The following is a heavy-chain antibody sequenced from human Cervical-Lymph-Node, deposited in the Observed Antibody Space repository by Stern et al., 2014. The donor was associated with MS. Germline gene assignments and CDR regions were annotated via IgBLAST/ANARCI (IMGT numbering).Heavy chain of an antibody. Sequence: QVQLVESGGGVVQPGRSLRLSCAASGFIFSNYAMHWVRQAPGKGLDWVAFVSNEGSKQFYADSVKGRFTISRDNAKNTLYLQMNSLRPEDTAVYYCGRDTCRGGGCYFRYWGQGILITVSS. CDR1: GFIFSNYA. V-gene: IGHV3-30-3*01. J-gene: IGHJ4*02. D-gene: IGHD2-15*01. CDR3: GRDTCRGGGCYFRY. CDR2: VSNEGSKQ.